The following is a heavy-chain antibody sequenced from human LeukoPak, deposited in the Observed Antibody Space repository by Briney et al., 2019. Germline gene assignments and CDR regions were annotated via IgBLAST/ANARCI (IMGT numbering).Heavy chain of an antibody. CDR3: ARDLPYSSSWESIDY. CDR2: ISAYNGNT. CDR1: GYTFTSYG. Sequence: ASVKVSCKASGYTFTSYGISWVRQAPGQGLEWMGWISAYNGNTNYEQKIQGRVTMTTDTSTSTANMELRGLSSDDTAVYYCARDLPYSSSWESIDYWGQGTLVTVSS. J-gene: IGHJ4*02. V-gene: IGHV1-18*01. D-gene: IGHD6-13*01.